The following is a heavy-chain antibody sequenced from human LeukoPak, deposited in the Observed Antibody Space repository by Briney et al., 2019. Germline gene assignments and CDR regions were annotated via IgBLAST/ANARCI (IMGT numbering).Heavy chain of an antibody. J-gene: IGHJ3*02. CDR3: VRAGGTRGYDI. V-gene: IGHV3-72*01. CDR2: SADKSYGYTT. CDR1: GFIFSDHR. D-gene: IGHD2-15*01. Sequence: GGSLRFSCAVSGFIFSDHRMDWVRQGPGKVPEWVARSADKSYGYTTEYAASVKGRFTISRSGSENSLYLQMTRLKTDDTAMYYCVRAGGTRGYDIWGQGTKVTVSS.